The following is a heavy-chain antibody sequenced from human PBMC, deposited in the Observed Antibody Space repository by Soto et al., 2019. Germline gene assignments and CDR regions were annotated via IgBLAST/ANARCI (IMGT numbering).Heavy chain of an antibody. CDR1: GGSIGGRGGF. V-gene: IGHV4-39*01. Sequence: SETLCLTCTVAGGSIGGRGGFWGWIRKPPGKGLEWIGNIYFNGSTYFNPSLKSRVTISVDTSKNQFSLKLNSVTAADTAVYYCARCRTIFGVITSFDYWGQGALVTVSS. CDR3: ARCRTIFGVITSFDY. D-gene: IGHD3-3*01. CDR2: IYFNGST. J-gene: IGHJ4*02.